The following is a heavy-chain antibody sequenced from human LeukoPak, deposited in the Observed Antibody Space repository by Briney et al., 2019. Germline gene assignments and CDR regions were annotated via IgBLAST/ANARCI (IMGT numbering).Heavy chain of an antibody. CDR2: IYYSGST. CDR1: GGSISSSSYY. V-gene: IGHV4-39*07. J-gene: IGHJ5*02. CDR3: ARGRRPLGYCSGGSCYSFDP. D-gene: IGHD2-15*01. Sequence: SETLSLTCTVSGGSISSSSYYWGWIRQPPGKGLEWIGSIYYSGSTYYNPSLKSRVTISVDRSKNQFSLKLSSVTAADTAVYYCARGRRPLGYCSGGSCYSFDPWGQGTLVTVSS.